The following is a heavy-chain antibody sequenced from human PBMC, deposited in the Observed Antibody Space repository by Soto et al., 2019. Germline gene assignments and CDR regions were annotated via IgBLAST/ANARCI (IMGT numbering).Heavy chain of an antibody. V-gene: IGHV3-21*06. CDR3: ARESEDLTSNFDY. CDR1: GFTFTRDN. Sequence: GALKLSCSAPGFTFTRDNMNWVRPAPGKGLEWVSSISSTTNYIYYGDSMKGRFTISRDNAKNSLYLEMNSLRAEDTAVYYCARESEDLTSNFDYWGQGTLVTVSS. J-gene: IGHJ4*02. CDR2: ISSTTNYI.